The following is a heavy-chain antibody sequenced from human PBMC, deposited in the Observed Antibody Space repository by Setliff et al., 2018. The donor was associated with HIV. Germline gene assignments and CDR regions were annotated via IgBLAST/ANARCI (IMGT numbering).Heavy chain of an antibody. D-gene: IGHD3-9*01. CDR3: ARDLRFGRIIETGNFIDR. CDR2: ISGYETRT. V-gene: IGHV3-74*01. J-gene: IGHJ5*02. CDR1: GFSFSSYW. Sequence: PGGSLRLSCAASGFSFSSYWMHWVRQAPGKGLVWVSRISGYETRTTYADSVKGRFTISRANAKNSLYLQMDSLRAEDTAVYYCARDLRFGRIIETGNFIDRWGQGTQVTVSS.